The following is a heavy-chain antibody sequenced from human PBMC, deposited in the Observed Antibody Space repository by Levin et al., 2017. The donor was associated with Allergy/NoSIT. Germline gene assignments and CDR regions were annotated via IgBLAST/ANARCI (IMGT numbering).Heavy chain of an antibody. CDR2: ISSKNGNR. CDR3: ARIPDPDIVVVVAATGGVFLGS. CDR1: GYTFTSYG. J-gene: IGHJ5*02. D-gene: IGHD2-15*01. Sequence: AASVKVSCKASGYTFTSYGITWVRQALGQGLEWMGWISSKNGNRNFAQKFQGRVTMTTDTSTSTAYMELRSLRSDDTAVYYCARIPDPDIVVVVAATGGVFLGSWGQGTLVTVSS. V-gene: IGHV1-18*01.